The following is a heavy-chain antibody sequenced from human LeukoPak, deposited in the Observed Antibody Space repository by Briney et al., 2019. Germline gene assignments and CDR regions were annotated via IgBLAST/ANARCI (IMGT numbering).Heavy chain of an antibody. Sequence: SETLSLTCTVSGGSISSSSHYWGWIRQPPGKGLEWIGSMYYSGSTYYNPSLKSRVTISVDTSKNQFSLKLSSVTAADTAVYYCARREYYDSSGYYQYYFDYWGQGTLVTVSS. CDR3: ARREYYDSSGYYQYYFDY. D-gene: IGHD3-22*01. J-gene: IGHJ4*02. V-gene: IGHV4-39*01. CDR1: GGSISSSSHY. CDR2: MYYSGST.